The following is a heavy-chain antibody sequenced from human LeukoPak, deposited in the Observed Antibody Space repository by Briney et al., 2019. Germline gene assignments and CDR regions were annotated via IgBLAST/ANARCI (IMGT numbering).Heavy chain of an antibody. D-gene: IGHD2-21*02. Sequence: PGRSLRLSCAASGFSFDDCAMHWVRQAPGKGLEWVSGISWNGANIGYADSVKGRFTISRDNTKNSLYLQMNSVRTEDTALYYCVKDLGRVVTAGYYFDYWGQGTLVTVSS. CDR3: VKDLGRVVTAGYYFDY. CDR2: ISWNGANI. V-gene: IGHV3-9*01. CDR1: GFSFDDCA. J-gene: IGHJ4*02.